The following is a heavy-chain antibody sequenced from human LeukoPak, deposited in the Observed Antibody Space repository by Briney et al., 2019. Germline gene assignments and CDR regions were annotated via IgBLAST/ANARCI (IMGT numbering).Heavy chain of an antibody. CDR1: GFTFSSYG. CDR2: IRYDGSNK. V-gene: IGHV3-30*02. D-gene: IGHD3-16*01. J-gene: IGHJ6*03. Sequence: PRGSLRLSCAASGFTFSSYGMHWVRQAPGKGLEWVAFIRYDGSNKYYADSVKGRFTISRDNSKNTLYLQMNSLRAEDTAVYYCAKDLYEDYYMDVWGKGTTVTVSS. CDR3: AKDLYEDYYMDV.